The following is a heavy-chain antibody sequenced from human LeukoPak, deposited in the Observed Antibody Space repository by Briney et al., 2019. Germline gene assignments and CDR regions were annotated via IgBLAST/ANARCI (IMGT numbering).Heavy chain of an antibody. J-gene: IGHJ4*02. D-gene: IGHD6-19*01. CDR2: IYYSGST. CDR3: ARHGQGGSGWYRFNYFDY. CDR1: GGSISSYY. V-gene: IGHV4-59*08. Sequence: SETLSLTCTVSGGSISSYYWSWIRQPPGKGLEWIGYIYYSGSTNYNPSLKSRVTISVDTSKNQFSLKLSSVTAADTAVYYCARHGQGGSGWYRFNYFDYWGQGTLVTVSS.